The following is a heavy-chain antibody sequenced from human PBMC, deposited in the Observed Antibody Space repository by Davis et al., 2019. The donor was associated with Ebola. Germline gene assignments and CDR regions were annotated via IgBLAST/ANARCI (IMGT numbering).Heavy chain of an antibody. D-gene: IGHD3-16*01. Sequence: ASVNVSCKASGYTFTDYGISWERQTPGQGLHWMGWISGYNGNTDYAQEFQDRVTMTTDTATSTAYMFLNSLRSEDTAVYYCARVGYANSHFDFWGQGTLVTVSS. CDR3: ARVGYANSHFDF. V-gene: IGHV1-18*01. J-gene: IGHJ4*02. CDR2: ISGYNGNT. CDR1: GYTFTDYG.